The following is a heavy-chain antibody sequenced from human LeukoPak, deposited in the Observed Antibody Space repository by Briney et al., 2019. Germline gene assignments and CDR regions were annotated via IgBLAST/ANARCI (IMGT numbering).Heavy chain of an antibody. J-gene: IGHJ4*02. V-gene: IGHV4-4*02. Sequence: SETLSLTCAASGGSIDSTNWWNWVRQPPGKGLEWIGEIHHDGRINYNPSLKSRVTLSVDKSKNQFSLRLNSVTAADTAMYYCARSHDHLWGNYPDYWGQGTLVTVSS. CDR1: GGSIDSTNW. CDR3: ARSHDHLWGNYPDY. CDR2: IHHDGRI. D-gene: IGHD3-16*02.